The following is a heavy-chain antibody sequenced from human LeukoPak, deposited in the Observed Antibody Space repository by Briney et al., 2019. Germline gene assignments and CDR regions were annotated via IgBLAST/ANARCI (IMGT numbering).Heavy chain of an antibody. CDR3: ARALQYCTNGACQGYFDL. CDR2: INHSGST. Sequence: PSETLSLTCAVYGGSFSGYYWSWIRQPPGKGLEWIGEINHSGSTNYNPSLKSRVTISVDTSKNQFSLKLSSVTAADTAVYYCARALQYCTNGACQGYFDLWGRGTLVTVSS. CDR1: GGSFSGYY. D-gene: IGHD2-8*01. V-gene: IGHV4-34*01. J-gene: IGHJ2*01.